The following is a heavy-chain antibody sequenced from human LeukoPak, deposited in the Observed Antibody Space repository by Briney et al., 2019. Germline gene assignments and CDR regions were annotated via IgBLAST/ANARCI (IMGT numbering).Heavy chain of an antibody. CDR3: ATPSDYYDSSGYYYGSRAFDI. J-gene: IGHJ3*02. CDR1: GYTLTELS. Sequence: ASVKVSCKVSGYTLTELSMHWVRQAPGKGLEWMGGFDPEDGETIYAQKFQGRVTMTEDTSTDTAYMVLSSLRSEDTAVYYCATPSDYYDSSGYYYGSRAFDIWGQGTMVTVSS. D-gene: IGHD3-22*01. CDR2: FDPEDGET. V-gene: IGHV1-24*01.